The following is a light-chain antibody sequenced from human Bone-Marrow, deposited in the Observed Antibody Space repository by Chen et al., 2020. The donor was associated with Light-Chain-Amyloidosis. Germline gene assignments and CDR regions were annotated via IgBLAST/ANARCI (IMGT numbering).Light chain of an antibody. CDR1: DLPTKY. CDR3: QSADSSGTYEVI. J-gene: IGLJ2*01. CDR2: RDT. Sequence: SYELTQPPSVSVSPGQTARITSYGDDLPTKYAYWYQQKPGQAPVLVIHRDTERPSGISERFSGASSGTTATLTISGVLAEDEADYHCQSADSSGTYEVIFGGGTKLTVL. V-gene: IGLV3-25*03.